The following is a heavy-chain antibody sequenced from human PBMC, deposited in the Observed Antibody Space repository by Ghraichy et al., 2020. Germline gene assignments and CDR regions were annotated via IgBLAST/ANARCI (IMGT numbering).Heavy chain of an antibody. CDR1: GYRFSNNH. CDR2: INPIGGTT. V-gene: IGHV1-46*01. J-gene: IGHJ4*02. Sequence: SVKVSCKASGYRFSNNHIHWVRQAPGQGLDWVGVINPIGGTTTYAPKFQGRVTMTRDTSTSTVYMELSSLRSEDTAVYYCARAKQLGRPDYWGQGTLVTVSS. CDR3: ARAKQLGRPDY. D-gene: IGHD6-6*01.